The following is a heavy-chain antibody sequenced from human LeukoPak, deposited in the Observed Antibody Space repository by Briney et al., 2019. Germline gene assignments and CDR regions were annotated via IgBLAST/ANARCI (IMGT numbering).Heavy chain of an antibody. CDR2: IYYSGST. J-gene: IGHJ4*02. Sequence: SETLSLTCTVSGGSISSSSYYWGWIRRPPGKGLEWIGSIYYSGSTYYKPSLKSRVTISVDTSKNQFSPKLSSVTAADTAVYYCARGTLIYSGYDYMDFDYWGQGTLVTVSS. D-gene: IGHD5-12*01. CDR1: GGSISSSSYY. V-gene: IGHV4-39*01. CDR3: ARGTLIYSGYDYMDFDY.